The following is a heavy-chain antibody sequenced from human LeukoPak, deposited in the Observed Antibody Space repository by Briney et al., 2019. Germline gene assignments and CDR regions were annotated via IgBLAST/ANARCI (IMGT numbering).Heavy chain of an antibody. CDR3: ALRIGYSSGWYS. Sequence: ASETLSLTCAVYGGSFSGYYWRWIRQPPGKGLEWIGEVNHSGSTNYNPSLKSRVTISVDTSKNQFSLKLSSVTAADTAVYYCALRIGYSSGWYSWGQGTLVTVSS. CDR1: GGSFSGYY. CDR2: VNHSGST. D-gene: IGHD6-19*01. V-gene: IGHV4-34*01. J-gene: IGHJ4*02.